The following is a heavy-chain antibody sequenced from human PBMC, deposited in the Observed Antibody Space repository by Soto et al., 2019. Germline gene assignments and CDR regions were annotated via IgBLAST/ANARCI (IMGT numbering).Heavy chain of an antibody. CDR1: GISIANYY. J-gene: IGHJ5*02. CDR3: VRDVGGSGWVAP. Sequence: PSATLSLTCTVSGISIANYYCSWLRQSAGKGLEWIGRIYSSGTTNYNPSLKSRVTMSVDMSKSQFSLNVRSVTAADTAVYYCVRDVGGSGWVAPWGQGTLVTVS. CDR2: IYSSGTT. V-gene: IGHV4-4*07.